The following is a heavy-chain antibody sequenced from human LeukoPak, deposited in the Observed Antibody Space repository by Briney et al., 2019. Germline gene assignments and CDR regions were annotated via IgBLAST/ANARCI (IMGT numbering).Heavy chain of an antibody. Sequence: QSGGSLRLSCAASGFTFISYEMNWVRQAPGKGLEWVSYISSSGSTIYCADSVKGRFTISIDNAKNSLYLQMNSLRAEDTAVYYCAREPGQDSSGYYYFDYWGQGTLVTVSS. CDR2: ISSSGSTI. D-gene: IGHD3-22*01. V-gene: IGHV3-48*03. J-gene: IGHJ4*02. CDR3: AREPGQDSSGYYYFDY. CDR1: GFTFISYE.